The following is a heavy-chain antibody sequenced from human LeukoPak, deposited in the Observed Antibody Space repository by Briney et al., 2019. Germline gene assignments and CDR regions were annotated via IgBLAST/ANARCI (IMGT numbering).Heavy chain of an antibody. CDR1: GFTFSNAW. V-gene: IGHV3-15*01. D-gene: IGHD3-22*01. CDR2: IKSKTDGGTT. J-gene: IGHJ4*02. Sequence: GGSLRLSCAASGFTFSNAWMSWVRQAPGKGLEWVGRIKSKTDGGTTDYAAPVKGRFTISRDDSKNTLYLQMNSLKTEDTAVYYCTTDLWGDSSGYYYSLVGYWGQGTLVTVSS. CDR3: TTDLWGDSSGYYYSLVGY.